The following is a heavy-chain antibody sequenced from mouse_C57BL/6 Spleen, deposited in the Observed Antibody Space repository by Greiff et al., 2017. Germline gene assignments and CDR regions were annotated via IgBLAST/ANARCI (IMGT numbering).Heavy chain of an antibody. V-gene: IGHV10-3*01. J-gene: IGHJ3*01. CDR1: GFTFNTYS. D-gene: IGHD1-1*01. CDR3: VRDNYGSAWFAY. CDR2: IRRKSSNYAT. Sequence: EVLLVESGGGLVQPKGSLKLSCAASGFTFNTYSMHWVRQAPGKGLEWVARIRRKSSNYATYYADSVKDRFTISRDDSQSMLYLQMNNLKTEDTAMYYCVRDNYGSAWFAYWGQGTLVTVSA.